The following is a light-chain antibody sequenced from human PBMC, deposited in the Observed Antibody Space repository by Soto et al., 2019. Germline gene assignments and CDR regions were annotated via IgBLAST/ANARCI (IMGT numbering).Light chain of an antibody. CDR1: SSDVGGYNY. V-gene: IGLV2-14*01. Sequence: SALTQPASVSGSPGQSITISCTGTSSDVGGYNYVSWYQQYPGKAPKLMIYEVSNRPSGVSTRFSGSKSGNTASLTISGLQTEDEADYYCSSYTSGSTYVFGTGTKVTVL. CDR2: EVS. CDR3: SSYTSGSTYV. J-gene: IGLJ1*01.